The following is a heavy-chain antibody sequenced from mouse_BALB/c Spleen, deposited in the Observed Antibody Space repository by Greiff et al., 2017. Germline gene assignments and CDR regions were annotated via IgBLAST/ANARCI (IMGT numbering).Heavy chain of an antibody. CDR1: GYTFTSYW. J-gene: IGHJ4*01. CDR2: IDPSDSYT. D-gene: IGHD2-1*01. Sequence: QVQLQQPGAELVKPGASVKLSCKASGYTFTSYWMHWVKQRPGQGLEWIGEIDPSDSYTNYNQKFKGKATLTVDKSSSTAYMQLSSLTSEDSAVYYCARGGYYGNSYYAMDYWGKEPQSPSPQ. CDR3: ARGGYYGNSYYAMDY. V-gene: IGHV1-69*02.